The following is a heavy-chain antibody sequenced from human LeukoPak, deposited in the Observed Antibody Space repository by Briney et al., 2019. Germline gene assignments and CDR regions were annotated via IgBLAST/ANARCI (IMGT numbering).Heavy chain of an antibody. Sequence: PGGSLRLSCAASGFIVTSNYMSWVRQAPGKGLEWVSSITSSSSYIYYADSVRGRFTISRDNAKNSVYLQINSLRAEDTAVYYCARDPYSGSYVDYYYYYYMDVWGKGTTVTISS. J-gene: IGHJ6*03. D-gene: IGHD1-26*01. CDR1: GFIVTSNY. CDR3: ARDPYSGSYVDYYYYYYMDV. V-gene: IGHV3-21*01. CDR2: ITSSSSYI.